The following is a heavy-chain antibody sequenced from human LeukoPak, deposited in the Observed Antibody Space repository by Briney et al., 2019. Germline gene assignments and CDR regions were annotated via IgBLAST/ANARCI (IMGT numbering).Heavy chain of an antibody. J-gene: IGHJ3*02. CDR1: GGSISSSSYY. D-gene: IGHD3-10*01. V-gene: IGHV4-39*01. CDR2: IYYNGST. Sequence: SETLSLTCTVSGGSISSSSYYWGWIRQPPGKGLEWIGSIYYNGSTYYNPSLKSRVTISVDTSKNQFSLKLSSVTAADTAVYYCARLPPTMVRGVIITPDIWGQGTMVTVSS. CDR3: ARLPPTMVRGVIITPDI.